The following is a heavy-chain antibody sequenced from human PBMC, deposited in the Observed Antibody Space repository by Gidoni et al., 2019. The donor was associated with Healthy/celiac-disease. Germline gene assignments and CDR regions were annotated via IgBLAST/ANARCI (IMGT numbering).Heavy chain of an antibody. D-gene: IGHD2-15*01. CDR1: GGSISSYY. CDR3: SRQYCSGGSCPFDY. Sequence: QVQLQESGPGLVKPSETLSLTCTVSGGSISSYYWSWIRQPPGKGLEWIGYIYYSGSTNYHPSLKSRVTISVDTSKNQFSLKLSSVTAADTAVYYCSRQYCSGGSCPFDYWGQGTLVTVSS. V-gene: IGHV4-59*01. CDR2: IYYSGST. J-gene: IGHJ4*02.